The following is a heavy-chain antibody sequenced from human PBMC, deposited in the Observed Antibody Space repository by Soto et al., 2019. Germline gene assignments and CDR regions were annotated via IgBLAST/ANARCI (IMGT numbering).Heavy chain of an antibody. CDR3: ARDFSPSGEFFLDACDV. Sequence: EVQLVESGGGLVQPGGPLRLSCAASGFTFNSFSMTWVRQAPGKGLEWVPTINQDGIKIHYGDSVEGRFTLSRDNAKNSLYLQLHSLRPEDTAMYYCARDFSPSGEFFLDACDVWGQGTLVTVSS. D-gene: IGHD2-21*01. J-gene: IGHJ3*01. CDR2: INQDGIKI. CDR1: GFTFNSFS. V-gene: IGHV3-7*05.